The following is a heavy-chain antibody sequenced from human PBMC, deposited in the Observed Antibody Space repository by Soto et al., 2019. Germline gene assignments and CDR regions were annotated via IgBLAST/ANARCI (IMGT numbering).Heavy chain of an antibody. Sequence: QVQLVESGGGVVQPGRSLRLSCAASGFTFSIYAMHWVRQAPGKGLEWVAVISFDGSNKYYADSVKGRFTISRDNSQNTLYLQMNSLRAEDTAVYYCANLIVRPKTAEYWGQGTLVTVS. V-gene: IGHV3-30*18. D-gene: IGHD1-26*01. CDR2: ISFDGSNK. CDR3: ANLIVRPKTAEY. CDR1: GFTFSIYA. J-gene: IGHJ4*02.